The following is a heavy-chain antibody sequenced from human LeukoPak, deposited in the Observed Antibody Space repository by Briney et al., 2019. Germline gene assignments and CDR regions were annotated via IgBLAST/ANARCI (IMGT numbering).Heavy chain of an antibody. CDR2: ISSSSSYI. D-gene: IGHD1-26*01. CDR1: GFTFSSYS. Sequence: GGSPRLSCAASGFTFSSYSMNWVRQAPGKGLEWVSSISSSSSYIYYADSVKGRFTISRDNAKNSLYLQMNSLRAEDTAVYYCARVRREPYFDYWGQGTLVTVSS. J-gene: IGHJ4*02. CDR3: ARVRREPYFDY. V-gene: IGHV3-21*01.